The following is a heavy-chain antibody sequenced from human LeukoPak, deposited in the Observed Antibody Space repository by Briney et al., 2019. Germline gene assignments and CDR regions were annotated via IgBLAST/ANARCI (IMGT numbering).Heavy chain of an antibody. CDR1: GFTFSSYA. CDR3: SKDQVKDYSNYFDY. D-gene: IGHD4-11*01. V-gene: IGHV3-23*01. Sequence: GGSLRLSCAASGFTFSSYAMSWVRQAPGKGLEWASVISGSGGSTYHANSVKGRFTISRDNSKNTLYLQMNFLRAEDTAVYYCSKDQVKDYSNYFDYWGQGTLVTVSS. CDR2: ISGSGGST. J-gene: IGHJ4*02.